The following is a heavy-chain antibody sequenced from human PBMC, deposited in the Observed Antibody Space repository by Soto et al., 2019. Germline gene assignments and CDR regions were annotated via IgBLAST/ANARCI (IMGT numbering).Heavy chain of an antibody. CDR2: IIPILGIA. V-gene: IGHV1-69*02. J-gene: IGHJ4*02. Sequence: QVQLVQSGAEVKKPGSSVKVSCKASGGTFSSYTISWVRQAPGQGLEWMGRIIPILGIANYAQKFQGRVTISADKSTSTAYMELSSLRSEDTAVYYCARGILAYCGGDCYSWGQGTLVTVSS. D-gene: IGHD2-21*02. CDR1: GGTFSSYT. CDR3: ARGILAYCGGDCYS.